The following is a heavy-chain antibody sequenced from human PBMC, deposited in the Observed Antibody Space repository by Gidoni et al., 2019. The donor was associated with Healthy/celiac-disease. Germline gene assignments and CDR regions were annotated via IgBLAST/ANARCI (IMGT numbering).Heavy chain of an antibody. J-gene: IGHJ6*02. CDR1: GYTFTGYY. D-gene: IGHD3-22*01. CDR2: INPNSGGT. Sequence: QVQLVQSGAAVKKPGASVKVSCKASGYTFTGYYIHCVRQAPGQGLEWMGWINPNSGGTNYAQKFQGWVTMTRDTSISTAYMELSRLRSDDTAVYYCARALGALYYYDSSGPPYGMDVWGQGTTVTVSS. V-gene: IGHV1-2*04. CDR3: ARALGALYYYDSSGPPYGMDV.